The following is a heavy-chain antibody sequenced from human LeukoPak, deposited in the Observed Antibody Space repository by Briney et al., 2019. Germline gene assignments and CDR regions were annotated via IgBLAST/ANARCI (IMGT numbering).Heavy chain of an antibody. Sequence: PSETLSLTCAVYGGSFSGYYWSWIRQPPGKGLEWIGEINHSGSTNYNPSLKSRVTISVDTPKNQFSLKLSSVTAADTAVYYCARGRHSGFPFLGYGYWGQGTLVTVSS. CDR2: INHSGST. D-gene: IGHD3-10*01. CDR1: GGSFSGYY. J-gene: IGHJ4*02. CDR3: ARGRHSGFPFLGYGY. V-gene: IGHV4-34*01.